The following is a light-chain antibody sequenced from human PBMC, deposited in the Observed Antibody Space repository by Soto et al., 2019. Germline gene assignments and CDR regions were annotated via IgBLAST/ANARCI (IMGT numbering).Light chain of an antibody. CDR3: QQSYSTPVT. CDR2: AAS. Sequence: DIQMTQSPSSLSASVGDRVTITCRASQSISSYLNWYQQKPGKAPKLLIYAASSLQSGVPSRFSGSGSGTDFTITISSLQPDDFATHYCQQSYSTPVTFGQGTRLEIK. V-gene: IGKV1-39*01. CDR1: QSISSY. J-gene: IGKJ5*01.